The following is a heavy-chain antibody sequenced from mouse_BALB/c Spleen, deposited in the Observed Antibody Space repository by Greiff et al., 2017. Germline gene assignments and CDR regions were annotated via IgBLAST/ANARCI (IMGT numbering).Heavy chain of an antibody. D-gene: IGHD1-1*01. CDR3: ARQDYYAYAMDY. Sequence: EVQGVESGGDLVKPGGSLKLSCAASGFTFSSYGMSWVRQTPDKRLEWVATISSGGSYTYYPDSVKGRFTISRDNAKNTLYLQMSSLKSEDTAMYYCARQDYYAYAMDYWGQGTSVTVSS. V-gene: IGHV5-6*01. CDR2: ISSGGSYT. CDR1: GFTFSSYG. J-gene: IGHJ4*01.